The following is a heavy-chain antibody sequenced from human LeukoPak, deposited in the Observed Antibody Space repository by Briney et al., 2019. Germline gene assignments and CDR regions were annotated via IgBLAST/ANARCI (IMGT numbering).Heavy chain of an antibody. J-gene: IGHJ4*02. CDR3: AREQGLIAFDY. Sequence: PSETLSLTCTVSGYSISSGYYWGWIRQPPGKGLEWIGSIYHSGSTYYNPSLKSRVTISVDTSKNQFSLKLSSVTAADTAVYYCAREQGLIAFDYWGQGTLVTVSS. CDR1: GYSISSGYY. V-gene: IGHV4-38-2*02. CDR2: IYHSGST. D-gene: IGHD2-21*01.